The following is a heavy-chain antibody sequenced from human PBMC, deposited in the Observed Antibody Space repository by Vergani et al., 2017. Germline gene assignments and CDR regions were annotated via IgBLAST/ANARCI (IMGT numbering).Heavy chain of an antibody. V-gene: IGHV3-23*01. CDR2: ITYNGGRT. D-gene: IGHD3-22*01. CDR3: AKDNVPGYYDSSGYCDY. Sequence: VELLESGGGLAQPGGSLRVSCSASGFRVTTYYMSWVRQAPGKGLEWVSTITYNGGRTYYADSVTGRFTISRDNSKNTLFLQLKTLRAEDTAVYYCAKDNVPGYYDSSGYCDYWGQGTLVTVSS. J-gene: IGHJ4*02. CDR1: GFRVTTYY.